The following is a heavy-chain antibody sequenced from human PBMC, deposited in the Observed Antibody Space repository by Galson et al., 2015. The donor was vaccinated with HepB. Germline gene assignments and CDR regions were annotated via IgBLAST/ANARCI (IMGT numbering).Heavy chain of an antibody. V-gene: IGHV4-4*02. CDR1: GGSISSTNC. D-gene: IGHD7-27*01. CDR3: ARDLREGLTGTSYFSYYYMDV. Sequence: ETLSLTCAVSGGSISSTNCWSWVRQPPGKGLEWIGEVFPSGSTNYNPSLKSRVTISVDKSKNQFSLKLSSVTAADTAVYYCARDLREGLTGTSYFSYYYMDVWGKGTTVTVSS. CDR2: VFPSGST. J-gene: IGHJ6*03.